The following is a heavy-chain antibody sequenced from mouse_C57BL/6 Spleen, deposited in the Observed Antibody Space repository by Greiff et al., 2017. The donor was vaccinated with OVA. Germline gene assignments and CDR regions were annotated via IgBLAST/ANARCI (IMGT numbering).Heavy chain of an antibody. V-gene: IGHV1-64*01. CDR2: IHPNSGST. J-gene: IGHJ4*01. CDR1: GYTFTSYW. D-gene: IGHD1-1*01. Sequence: VQLQQPGAELVKPGASVKLSCKASGYTFTSYWMHWVKQRPGQGLEWIGMIHPNSGSTNYNEKFESKATLTVDKSSSTAYMQLSSLTSEDSAVYYCARFITTVVGAMDYWGQGTSVTVSS. CDR3: ARFITTVVGAMDY.